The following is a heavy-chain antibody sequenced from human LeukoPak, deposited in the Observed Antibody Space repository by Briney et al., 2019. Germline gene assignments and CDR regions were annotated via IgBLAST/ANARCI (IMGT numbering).Heavy chain of an antibody. D-gene: IGHD2-2*02. V-gene: IGHV1-2*02. J-gene: IGHJ4*02. CDR2: INPNSGGT. CDR1: GYTFTGYY. CDR3: AMIVAVPAAIHADY. Sequence: GASVKVSCKASGYTFTGYYMHWVRQAPGQGLEWMGWINPNSGGTNYAQKFQGRVTMTRDTSISTAYMELSRLRSDDTAVYYCAMIVAVPAAIHADYWGQGTLVTVSS.